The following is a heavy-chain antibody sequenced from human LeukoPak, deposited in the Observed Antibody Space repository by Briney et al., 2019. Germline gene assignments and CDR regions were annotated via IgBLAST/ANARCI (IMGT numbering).Heavy chain of an antibody. J-gene: IGHJ4*02. CDR2: ISSNGGST. D-gene: IGHD1-26*01. V-gene: IGHV3-64D*06. CDR3: VKIRSGSYYDY. CDR1: GFTFSSYG. Sequence: PGGSLRLSCSASGFTFSSYGMHWVRQAPGKGLEYVSAISSNGGSTYYADSVKGRFTISRDNSKNTLYLQMSSLRAEDTAVYYCVKIRSGSYYDYWGQGTLVAVSS.